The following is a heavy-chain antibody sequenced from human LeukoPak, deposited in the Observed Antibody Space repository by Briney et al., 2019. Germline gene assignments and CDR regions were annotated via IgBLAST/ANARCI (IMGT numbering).Heavy chain of an antibody. J-gene: IGHJ4*02. D-gene: IGHD5-12*01. CDR2: ISSGGTYI. CDR1: GFTFSSYS. V-gene: IGHV3-21*01. Sequence: GGSLRLSCAGSGFTFSSYSMNWVRQAPGKGLEWVSSISSGGTYIYYADSVKGRFTISRDNTKNSLYLQMNSLRAEDTAVYYCARDRSGYSGYECQAYWGQGTLVTVSS. CDR3: ARDRSGYSGYECQAY.